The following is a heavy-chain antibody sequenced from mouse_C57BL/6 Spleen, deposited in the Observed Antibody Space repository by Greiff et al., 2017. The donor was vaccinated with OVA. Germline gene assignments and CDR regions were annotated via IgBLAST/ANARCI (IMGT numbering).Heavy chain of an antibody. CDR3: ARWVDSNYYFDY. D-gene: IGHD2-5*01. CDR1: GYTFTDHT. J-gene: IGHJ2*01. V-gene: IGHV1-78*01. Sequence: VQLQESDAELVKPGASVKISCKVSGYTFTDHTIHWMKQRPEQGLEWIGYIYPRDGSTKYNEKLKGKATLTADKSSSTAYMQLNSLTSEDSAVYFCARWVDSNYYFDYWGQGTTLTVSS. CDR2: IYPRDGST.